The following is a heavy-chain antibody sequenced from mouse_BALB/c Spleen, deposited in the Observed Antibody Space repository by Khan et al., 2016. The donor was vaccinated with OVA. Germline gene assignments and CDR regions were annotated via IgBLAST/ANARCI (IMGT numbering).Heavy chain of an antibody. CDR1: GFTFSSYA. Sequence: EVELVEPGGGLVKPGGSLKLSCAASGFTFSSYAMSWVRQTPEKRLEWVATISSGGSYTYYADSVKGRFPISRDDAKNPLYLQMSSLRSEDTAMYYCARRNYGSSDPLDYWGQGTSVTVSS. J-gene: IGHJ4*01. V-gene: IGHV5-9-3*01. D-gene: IGHD1-1*01. CDR3: ARRNYGSSDPLDY. CDR2: ISSGGSYT.